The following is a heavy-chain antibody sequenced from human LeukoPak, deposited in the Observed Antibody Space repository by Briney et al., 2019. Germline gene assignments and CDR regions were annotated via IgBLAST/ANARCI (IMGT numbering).Heavy chain of an antibody. CDR3: ARRQDIVVVPAAGHYYYYMDV. CDR2: IYSDSST. Sequence: PGGSLRLSCAASGFTVSTNYMSWVRQAPGKGLEWVSVIYSDSSTYYVDFVKGRFTISRDNSKNTLYPQMNSLRAEDTAVYYCARRQDIVVVPAAGHYYYYMDVWGKGTTVTVSS. V-gene: IGHV3-66*01. CDR1: GFTVSTNY. D-gene: IGHD2-2*01. J-gene: IGHJ6*03.